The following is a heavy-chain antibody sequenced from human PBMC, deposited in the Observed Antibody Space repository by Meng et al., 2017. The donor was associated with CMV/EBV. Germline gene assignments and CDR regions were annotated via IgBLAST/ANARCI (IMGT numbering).Heavy chain of an antibody. CDR1: GYTFPSHG. Sequence: ASVKVSCKASGYTFPSHGITWVRQAPGQGLEWMGWISGGHRGNTNYAQKFQSRVTITTDTSTSTVYMEMRSLRSDDTAMYYCARGHDFWSVNLKSYYYGLDVWGQGTTVTVSS. J-gene: IGHJ6*02. CDR2: ISGGHRGNT. D-gene: IGHD3-3*01. CDR3: ARGHDFWSVNLKSYYYGLDV. V-gene: IGHV1-18*01.